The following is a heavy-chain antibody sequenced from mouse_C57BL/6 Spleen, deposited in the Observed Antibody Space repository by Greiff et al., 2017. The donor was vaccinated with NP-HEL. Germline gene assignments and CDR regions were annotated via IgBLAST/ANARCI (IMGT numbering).Heavy chain of an antibody. D-gene: IGHD2-4*01. CDR2: IYPGDGDT. J-gene: IGHJ2*01. Sequence: QVQLQQSGPELVKPGASVKISCKASGYAFSSSWMNWVKQRPGKGLEWIGRIYPGDGDTNYNGKFKGKATLTADNSSSTAYMQLSSLTSEDSAVYFCARRNDYTEYFDYWGQGTTLTVSS. CDR1: GYAFSSSW. V-gene: IGHV1-82*01. CDR3: ARRNDYTEYFDY.